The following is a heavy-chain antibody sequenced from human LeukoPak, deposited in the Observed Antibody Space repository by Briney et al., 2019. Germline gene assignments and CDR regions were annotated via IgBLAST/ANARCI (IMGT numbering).Heavy chain of an antibody. Sequence: GGSLRLSCAASGFTFSDYYMSWIRQAPGKGLEWVSYISSSSSYTNYADSVKGRFTISRDNAKNSLYLQMNSLRAEDTAVYYCARVGADYCGSGSYRAFDIWGQGTMVTVSS. CDR1: GFTFSDYY. D-gene: IGHD3-10*01. CDR3: ARVGADYCGSGSYRAFDI. CDR2: ISSSSSYT. J-gene: IGHJ3*02. V-gene: IGHV3-11*06.